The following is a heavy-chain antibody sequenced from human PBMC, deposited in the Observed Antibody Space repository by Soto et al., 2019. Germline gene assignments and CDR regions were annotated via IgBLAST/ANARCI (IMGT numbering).Heavy chain of an antibody. CDR1: GYTFTNYG. V-gene: IGHV1-18*01. J-gene: IGHJ6*03. D-gene: IGHD6-6*01. Sequence: QVQLLQSGAEVKKPGASVKVSCKASGYTFTNYGITWVRQAPGQGLEWMGWISAYNGDTHYTQRLQGRVTMTTDTATSTGYMELRGLRSYGTAVDFWWGRPQLGGFFFYYLDGWGKGTTGTVPS. CDR2: ISAYNGDT. CDR3: WGRPQLGGFFFYYLDG.